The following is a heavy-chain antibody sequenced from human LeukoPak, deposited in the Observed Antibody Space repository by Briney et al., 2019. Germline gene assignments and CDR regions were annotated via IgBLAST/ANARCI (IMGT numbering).Heavy chain of an antibody. Sequence: SETLSLTCTVSGGSINSTNYNWGWIRQPPRRGPEWLASVYYSGLTYYNSSLKSRVSISVDTSKNQFSLKLSSVTAADTAVYYCASSTNGAYWYFDLWGRGTLVTVSS. CDR1: GGSINSTNYN. J-gene: IGHJ2*01. CDR3: ASSTNGAYWYFDL. V-gene: IGHV4-39*07. CDR2: VYYSGLT. D-gene: IGHD2-8*01.